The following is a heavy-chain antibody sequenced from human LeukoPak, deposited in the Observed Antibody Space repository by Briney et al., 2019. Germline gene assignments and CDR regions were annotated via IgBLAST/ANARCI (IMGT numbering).Heavy chain of an antibody. J-gene: IGHJ6*02. D-gene: IGHD6-6*01. CDR1: GGSISSYY. CDR2: IYYSGNT. V-gene: IGHV4-59*01. Sequence: SETLSLTCTVSGGSISSYYWSWIRQPPGKGLEWIGYIYYSGNTNYNPSLKSRVTISVDTSKNQFSLKLSSVTAADTAVYYCARDRHLRRGMDVWGQGTTVTVSS. CDR3: ARDRHLRRGMDV.